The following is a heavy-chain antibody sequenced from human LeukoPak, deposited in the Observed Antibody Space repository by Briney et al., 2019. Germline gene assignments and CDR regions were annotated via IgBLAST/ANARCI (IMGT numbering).Heavy chain of an antibody. J-gene: IGHJ3*01. CDR1: GGSITSDIHY. CDR2: IDYNGS. V-gene: IGHV4-39*01. CDR3: ARLSDTRRGLAFDV. Sequence: SETLSLTCTVSGGSITSDIHYWAWIRQPPEKGLEWIGHIDYNGSFYNPSLKSRITISVDASKKQFSLRLRSMSPADTAVYFCARLSDTRRGLAFDVWGQGSLVSVSS. D-gene: IGHD3-22*01.